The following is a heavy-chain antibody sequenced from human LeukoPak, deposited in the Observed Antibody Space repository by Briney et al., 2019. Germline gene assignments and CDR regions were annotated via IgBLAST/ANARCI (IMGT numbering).Heavy chain of an antibody. CDR3: ARGPSVNSGWPFDY. CDR1: GFTFSNHG. Sequence: GGSLRLSCASSGFTFSNHGMLWVRQAPGKGLEWVAVIWYDGSNKNYADSVRGRFIISRDNSKNTLYLQMNSLRAEDTAVYYCARGPSVNSGWPFDYWGQGTLVTVSS. J-gene: IGHJ4*02. V-gene: IGHV3-33*01. D-gene: IGHD6-19*01. CDR2: IWYDGSNK.